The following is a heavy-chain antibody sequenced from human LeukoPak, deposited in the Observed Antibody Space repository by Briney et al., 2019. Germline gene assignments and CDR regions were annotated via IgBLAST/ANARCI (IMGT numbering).Heavy chain of an antibody. D-gene: IGHD6-19*01. Sequence: ASVKVSCKASGYTFTSYGISWVRQAPGQGLEWMGWISAYNGNTNYAQKLQGRVTMTTDTSTSTAYMELRSLRSDDTAVYYCARALRWQWLVGGAFYICGEGEMVTVSS. V-gene: IGHV1-18*04. CDR2: ISAYNGNT. CDR1: GYTFTSYG. J-gene: IGHJ3*02. CDR3: ARALRWQWLVGGAFYI.